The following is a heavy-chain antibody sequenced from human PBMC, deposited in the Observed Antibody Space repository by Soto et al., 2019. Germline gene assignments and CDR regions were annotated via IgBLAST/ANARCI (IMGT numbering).Heavy chain of an antibody. CDR3: AREEAPQWFTKGYYGMDV. V-gene: IGHV4-39*02. J-gene: IGHJ6*02. CDR1: GDSINSRSYY. D-gene: IGHD2-8*01. CDR2: IYYSGRT. Sequence: SETLSLTCTVTGDSINSRSYYWGWIRQPPGKGLEWIGSIYYSGRTYNNPSLRSRVSMSIDTSKDQFSLKLKSVTAADTAVYYCAREEAPQWFTKGYYGMDVWGQGTTVTVSS.